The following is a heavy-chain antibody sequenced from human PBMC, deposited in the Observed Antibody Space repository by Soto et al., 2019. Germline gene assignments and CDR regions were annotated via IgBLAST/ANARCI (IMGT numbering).Heavy chain of an antibody. D-gene: IGHD2-8*02. CDR1: GYTFINYY. CDR2: INPTGGST. CDR3: ARRLAAGDV. Sequence: QVQLVQSGAEVKKPGASVKVSCKASGYTFINYYIHWVRQAPGPGLEWLALINPTGGSTNYAQKLQGRITLTMDTSTTTVDMELSSRTSEDTAIYYCARRLAAGDVWGQGTLVTFSS. V-gene: IGHV1-46*01. J-gene: IGHJ4*02.